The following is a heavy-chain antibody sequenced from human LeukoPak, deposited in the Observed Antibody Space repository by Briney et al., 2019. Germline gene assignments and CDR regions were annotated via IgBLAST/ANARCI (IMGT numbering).Heavy chain of an antibody. CDR1: GGTFSSYA. Sequence: ASVKVSCKASGGTFSSYAISWVRQAPGQGLEWMGWISAYNGNTNYAQKLQGRVTMTTDTSTSTAYMELRSLRSDDTAVYYCAREGYDSSGYYWYYFDYWGQGTLVTVSS. CDR2: ISAYNGNT. V-gene: IGHV1-18*01. CDR3: AREGYDSSGYYWYYFDY. J-gene: IGHJ4*02. D-gene: IGHD3-22*01.